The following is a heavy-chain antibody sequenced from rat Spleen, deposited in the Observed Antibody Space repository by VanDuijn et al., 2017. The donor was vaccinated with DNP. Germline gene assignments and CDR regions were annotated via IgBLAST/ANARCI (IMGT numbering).Heavy chain of an antibody. CDR1: GFTFSDYA. V-gene: IGHV5-17*01. CDR3: ARQGPGITTRYFDY. D-gene: IGHD1-4*01. J-gene: IGHJ2*01. CDR2: IIYDGGST. Sequence: EVQLVESGGGLVQPGNSLKLSCAASGFTFSDYAMAWVRQSPKKGLEWVATIIYDGGSTYYGDSVKGRFTISRDNAKSTLYLQMNSLRSEDMATYYCARQGPGITTRYFDYWGQGVMVTVSS.